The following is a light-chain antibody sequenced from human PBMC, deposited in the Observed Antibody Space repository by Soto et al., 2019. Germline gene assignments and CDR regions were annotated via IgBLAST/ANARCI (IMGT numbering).Light chain of an antibody. Sequence: EIVMTQPPATLSVSPGERATLSCRASQSVSSNLAWYQQKPGQAPRLLIYGASTRATGIPARFSGSGSGTEFTLTISSLQSEDFAVYYCQQYNNWPRELTFGGGTKVEIK. CDR1: QSVSSN. J-gene: IGKJ4*01. V-gene: IGKV3-15*01. CDR3: QQYNNWPRELT. CDR2: GAS.